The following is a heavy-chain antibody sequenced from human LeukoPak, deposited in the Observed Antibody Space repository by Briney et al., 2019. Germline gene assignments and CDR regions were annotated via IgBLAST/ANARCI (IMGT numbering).Heavy chain of an antibody. V-gene: IGHV3-20*04. D-gene: IGHD6-13*01. CDR2: INWDGGST. CDR1: GFTFDDYG. J-gene: IGHJ3*02. Sequence: PGGSLRLSCAASGFTFDDYGTSWVRQAPGKGLEWVSGINWDGGSTGYADSVKGRFTISRDNAKNSLYLQMNSLRAEDTALYYCARTKQQLVLDAFDIWGQGTMVTVSS. CDR3: ARTKQQLVLDAFDI.